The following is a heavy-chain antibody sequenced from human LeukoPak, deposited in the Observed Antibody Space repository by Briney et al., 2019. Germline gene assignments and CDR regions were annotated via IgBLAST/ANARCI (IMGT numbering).Heavy chain of an antibody. V-gene: IGHV5-51*01. J-gene: IGHJ3*02. CDR1: EYIFPNYC. D-gene: IGHD4-17*01. Sequence: GESLKISCKHSEYIFPNYCIGWVRQMPGKGLEWMGIIYPDDSDTRYSPSFQGQVTISADKSISTAYLQWSSLKASDTAMYYCARGATPYGDYGDAFDIWGQGTMVTVSS. CDR2: IYPDDSDT. CDR3: ARGATPYGDYGDAFDI.